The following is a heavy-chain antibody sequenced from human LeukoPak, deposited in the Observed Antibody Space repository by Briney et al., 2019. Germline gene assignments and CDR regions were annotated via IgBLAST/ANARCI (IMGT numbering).Heavy chain of an antibody. CDR2: ISYDGSNK. CDR3: AKDLFSGGTYYCFDY. V-gene: IGHV3-30*18. D-gene: IGHD1-26*01. J-gene: IGHJ4*02. Sequence: GGSLRLSCAASGFTFSSYGMHWVRQAPGKGLEWVALISYDGSNKYYTDSVKGRFTISRDNSKNTLYLQMNSLRAEDTAVYYCAKDLFSGGTYYCFDYWGQGTLVTVSS. CDR1: GFTFSSYG.